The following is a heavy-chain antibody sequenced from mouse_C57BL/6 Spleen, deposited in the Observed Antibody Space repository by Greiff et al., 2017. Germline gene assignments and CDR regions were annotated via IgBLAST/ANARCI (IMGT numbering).Heavy chain of an antibody. CDR1: GYTFTSYW. CDR2: IHPNSGST. D-gene: IGHD2-3*01. CDR3: ARNPIDGYYLYWYFDV. J-gene: IGHJ1*03. V-gene: IGHV1-64*01. Sequence: QVQLQQPGAELVKPGASVKLSCKASGYTFTSYWMHWVKQRPGQGLEWIGMIHPNSGSTNYNEKFKSKATLTVDKSSSTAYMQLSSLTSEDSAVYYCARNPIDGYYLYWYFDVGGTGTTLTVSS.